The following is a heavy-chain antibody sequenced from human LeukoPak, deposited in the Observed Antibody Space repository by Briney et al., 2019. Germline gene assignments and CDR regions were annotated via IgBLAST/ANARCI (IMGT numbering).Heavy chain of an antibody. CDR2: ISSSSGTI. CDR1: GFTFSVYC. J-gene: IGHJ6*03. Sequence: PGGSLRLSCAASGFTFSVYCMNWVRQAPGKGLEWVSYISSSSGTIYYADSVKGRVTISRDNVENSLHLQMNSLRVEDTAVYYCAREFEVPAAAPDYYYYYYIDVWGKGTTVTVSS. D-gene: IGHD2-2*01. V-gene: IGHV3-48*04. CDR3: AREFEVPAAAPDYYYYYYIDV.